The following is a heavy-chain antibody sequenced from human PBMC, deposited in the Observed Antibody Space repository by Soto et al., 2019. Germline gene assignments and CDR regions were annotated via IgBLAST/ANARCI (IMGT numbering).Heavy chain of an antibody. V-gene: IGHV2-5*02. CDR1: GFSVSAGGMG. J-gene: IGHJ4*02. D-gene: IGHD2-15*01. CDR3: SQSTSRENCSGVNGYFFDF. Sequence: QITLKEPGPPLVKPTQTLTLTCTCSGFSVSAGGMGVGWIRQPPGKALEWLAILYWDDDKRYSPSLKSRPTITKDDRKTQVVLTMPNMDPQDTATYYCSQSTSRENCSGVNGYFFDFWGQGTVVSVSS. CDR2: LYWDDDK.